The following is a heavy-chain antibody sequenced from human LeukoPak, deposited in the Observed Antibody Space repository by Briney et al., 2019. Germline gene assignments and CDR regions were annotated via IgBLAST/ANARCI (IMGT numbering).Heavy chain of an antibody. Sequence: PSETLSLTCAVYGGSFSGYYWSWIRQPPGKGLEWIGEINHSGSTNYNPSLKSRVTISVDTSKNQFSLKLSSVTAADTAVYYCARVDSGYDQQPDYWGQGTLVTVSS. J-gene: IGHJ4*02. V-gene: IGHV4-34*01. CDR3: ARVDSGYDQQPDY. CDR2: INHSGST. CDR1: GGSFSGYY. D-gene: IGHD5-12*01.